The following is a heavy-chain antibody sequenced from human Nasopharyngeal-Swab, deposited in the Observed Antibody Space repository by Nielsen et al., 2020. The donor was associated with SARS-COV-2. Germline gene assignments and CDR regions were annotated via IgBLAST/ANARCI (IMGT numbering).Heavy chain of an antibody. J-gene: IGHJ5*02. CDR1: GGSFSGYY. CDR3: ARGRYSSGWYILYNWFDP. CDR2: INHSGST. V-gene: IGHV4-34*01. D-gene: IGHD6-19*01. Sequence: SETLSLTCAVYGGSFSGYYWSWIRQPPGKWLEWIGEINHSGSTNYNPSLKSRVTISVDTSKNQFSLKLSSVTAADTAVYYCARGRYSSGWYILYNWFDPWGQGTLVTVSS.